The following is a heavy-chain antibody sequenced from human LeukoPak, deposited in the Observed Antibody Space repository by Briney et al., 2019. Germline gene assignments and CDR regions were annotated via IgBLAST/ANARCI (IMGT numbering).Heavy chain of an antibody. CDR2: IIPIFGTA. CDR1: GGTFSSYA. V-gene: IGHV1-69*13. D-gene: IGHD3-3*01. Sequence: ASVKVSCKASGGTFSSYAISWVRQAPEQGLEWMGGIIPIFGTANYAQKFQGRVTITADESTSTAYMELSSLRSEDTAVYYCAREKYYDFWSGYSWGQGTLVTVSS. J-gene: IGHJ4*02. CDR3: AREKYYDFWSGYS.